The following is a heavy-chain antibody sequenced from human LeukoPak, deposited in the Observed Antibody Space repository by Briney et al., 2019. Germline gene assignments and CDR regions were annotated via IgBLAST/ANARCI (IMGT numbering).Heavy chain of an antibody. V-gene: IGHV1-2*02. Sequence: ASVKVSCKASGYTVTGYYMHWVRQAPGQGLEWMGWINPNSGGTNYAQKFQGRVTMTRDTSISTAYMELSRLRSDDTAVYYCARGGRNTYYYDSSVAQHFDYWGQGTLVTVSS. D-gene: IGHD3-22*01. CDR1: GYTVTGYY. CDR3: ARGGRNTYYYDSSVAQHFDY. J-gene: IGHJ4*02. CDR2: INPNSGGT.